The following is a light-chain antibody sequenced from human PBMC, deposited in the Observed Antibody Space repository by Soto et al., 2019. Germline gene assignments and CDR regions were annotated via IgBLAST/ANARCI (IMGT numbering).Light chain of an antibody. J-gene: IGKJ5*01. V-gene: IGKV1-8*01. CDR1: QGISSY. CDR2: AAS. CDR3: QQYYSYPLIT. Sequence: AIRMTQSPSSFSASTGDRVTITCRASQGISSYLAWYQQKPGKAPKLLIYAASTLQSGVPSRFSGSGSGTDFTLTIRCLQSEDFATYYCQQYYSYPLITFGQGTRLDIK.